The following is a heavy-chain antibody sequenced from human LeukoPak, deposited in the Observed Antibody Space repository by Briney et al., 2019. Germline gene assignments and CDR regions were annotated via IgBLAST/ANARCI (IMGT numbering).Heavy chain of an antibody. D-gene: IGHD5-12*01. CDR1: GGSFSGYY. J-gene: IGHJ4*02. CDR2: INHSGST. V-gene: IGHV4-34*01. CDR3: AREWGYSGYDPRFDY. Sequence: NPSETLSLTCAVYGGSFSGYYWSWIPQPPGKGLEWIGEINHSGSTNYNPSLKSRVTISVDTSKNQFSLKLSSVTAADTAVYYCAREWGYSGYDPRFDYWGQGTLVTVSS.